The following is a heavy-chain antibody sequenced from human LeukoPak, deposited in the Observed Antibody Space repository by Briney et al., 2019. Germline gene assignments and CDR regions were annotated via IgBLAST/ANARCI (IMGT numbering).Heavy chain of an antibody. CDR1: GYTFTSFD. D-gene: IGHD6-19*01. Sequence: ASVKVSCEASGYTFTSFDINWVRQASGQGLEWMGGMNPNSGNTDYAQKFQSRVTMTRNTSKSTAYMELSSLRSEDTAVYYCALLFRGRIAVAGNHWGQGTLVTVSS. V-gene: IGHV1-8*01. J-gene: IGHJ5*02. CDR2: MNPNSGNT. CDR3: ALLFRGRIAVAGNH.